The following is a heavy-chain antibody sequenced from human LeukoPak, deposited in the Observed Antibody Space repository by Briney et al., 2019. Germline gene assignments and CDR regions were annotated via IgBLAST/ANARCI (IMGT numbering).Heavy chain of an antibody. V-gene: IGHV3-20*04. D-gene: IGHD5-18*01. CDR2: INWNGGST. CDR1: GFTFDEYS. J-gene: IGHJ4*02. CDR3: ARDPLYSYGPEDY. Sequence: PGRSLRLSCAASGFTFDEYSMSSVRQAPGKGMEWVSGINWNGGSTGYADSVKGRFTISRDNAKNSLYLQMNSLRAEDTALYYCARDPLYSYGPEDYWGQGTLVTVSS.